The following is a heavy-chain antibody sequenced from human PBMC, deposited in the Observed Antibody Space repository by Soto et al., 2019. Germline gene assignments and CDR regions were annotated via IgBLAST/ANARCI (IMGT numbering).Heavy chain of an antibody. V-gene: IGHV1-18*04. CDR2: ISAYNGNT. Sequence: GASVKVSCKASGYTFTSYGISWVRRAPGQGLEWMGWISAYNGNTNYAQKLQGRVTMTTDTSTSTAYMELRSLRSDDTAVYYCAIYYELWSGLNYYYGMDVWGQGTTVTVSS. CDR1: GYTFTSYG. CDR3: AIYYELWSGLNYYYGMDV. J-gene: IGHJ6*02. D-gene: IGHD3-3*01.